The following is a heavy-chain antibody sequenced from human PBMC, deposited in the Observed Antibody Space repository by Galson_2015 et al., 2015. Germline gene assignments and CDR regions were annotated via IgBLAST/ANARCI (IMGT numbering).Heavy chain of an antibody. D-gene: IGHD5-24*01. V-gene: IGHV3-23*01. CDR2: ITSSGDRI. J-gene: IGHJ4*02. CDR3: AKVFNGYYYFDY. Sequence: SLRLSCAASGFSFGDYAMNWGPQSPGKGLEWVSTITSSGDRIYYADSVKGRFTGSRANSQNTLYLHMNSLRAEDTAVYFCAKVFNGYYYFDYWGQGTLVTVSS. CDR1: GFSFGDYA.